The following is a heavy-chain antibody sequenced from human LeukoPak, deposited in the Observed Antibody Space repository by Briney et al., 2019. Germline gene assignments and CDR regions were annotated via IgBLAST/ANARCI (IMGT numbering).Heavy chain of an antibody. Sequence: GGSLRLSCAASGFTFSSYAMSWVRQAPGKGLEWVSSISGSGDSTYYADSVKGRFTISRDNSKNPLSLQMHSLRAEDTAVYYCAKERPNGDYGHWFDPWGQGTLVTVSS. J-gene: IGHJ5*02. D-gene: IGHD4-17*01. CDR2: ISGSGDST. CDR1: GFTFSSYA. V-gene: IGHV3-23*01. CDR3: AKERPNGDYGHWFDP.